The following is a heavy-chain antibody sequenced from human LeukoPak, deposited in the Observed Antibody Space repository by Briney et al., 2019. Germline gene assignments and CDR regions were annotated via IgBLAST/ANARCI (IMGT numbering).Heavy chain of an antibody. D-gene: IGHD2/OR15-2a*01. V-gene: IGHV3-74*01. CDR1: GNYW. Sequence: GGPLRLSCAASGNYWMHWVRQAPGKGLVWVSHINSDGSWTSYADSVKGRFTISKDNAMNTVYLQMNSLRAEDTAVYYCVSFYETYWGRGTLVTVSS. CDR2: INSDGSWT. J-gene: IGHJ4*02. CDR3: VSFYETY.